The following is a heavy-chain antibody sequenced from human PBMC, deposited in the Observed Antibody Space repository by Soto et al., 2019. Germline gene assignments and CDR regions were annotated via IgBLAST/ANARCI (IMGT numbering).Heavy chain of an antibody. D-gene: IGHD3-10*01. CDR1: GFTVGNNY. V-gene: IGHV3-53*01. Sequence: EVQLVESGGGLIQPGGSLKLSCAASGFTVGNNYMSWVRQAPGKGLEWVSLIYSTGNTKYADTVKGRFTVSKDNAKNTQYLQMTSLSAEDTAVYYCAKDGRGTGSHYTSFGYWGHGTLVTVSS. CDR3: AKDGRGTGSHYTSFGY. J-gene: IGHJ4*01. CDR2: IYSTGNT.